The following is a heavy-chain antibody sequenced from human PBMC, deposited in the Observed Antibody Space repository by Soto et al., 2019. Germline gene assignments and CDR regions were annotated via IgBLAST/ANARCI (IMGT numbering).Heavy chain of an antibody. D-gene: IGHD1-26*01. J-gene: IGHJ4*02. Sequence: ASVKVSCKASGYTFTRSSFSWVRQAPGQGLEWIGWIKTYNGDTNYAQKVQGRLTMTTDASTSTAYMELTGLRSDDTAVYYCVAILLIRGGDYWGQGTLVTVSS. CDR1: GYTFTRSS. CDR3: VAILLIRGGDY. CDR2: IKTYNGDT. V-gene: IGHV1-18*01.